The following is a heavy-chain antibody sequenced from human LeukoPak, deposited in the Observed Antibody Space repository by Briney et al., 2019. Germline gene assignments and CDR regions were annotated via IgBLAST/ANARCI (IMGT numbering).Heavy chain of an antibody. CDR2: IYHRGST. V-gene: IGHV4-38-2*02. CDR1: GYSISSGYY. J-gene: IGHJ5*02. CDR3: ARGHYDFWSGDTETSNWFDP. Sequence: SETLSLTCTVSGYSISSGYYWGWIRQPPGKGLEWIGSIYHRGSTYYNPSLKSRVTISVDTSKNQFSLKLSSVTAADTAVYYCARGHYDFWSGDTETSNWFDPWGQGTLVTVSS. D-gene: IGHD3-3*01.